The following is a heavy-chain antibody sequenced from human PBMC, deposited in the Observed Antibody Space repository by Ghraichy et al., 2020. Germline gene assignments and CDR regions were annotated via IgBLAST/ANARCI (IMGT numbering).Heavy chain of an antibody. CDR3: AGGASRKIWFGDRNWFDP. CDR1: GGSISSYY. D-gene: IGHD3-10*01. Sequence: SETLSLTCTVSGGSISSYYWSWIRQPPGKGLEWIGYIYYSGSTNYNPSLKSRVTISVDTSKNQFSLKLSSVTAADTAVYYCAGGASRKIWFGDRNWFDPWGQGTLVTVSS. V-gene: IGHV4-59*08. J-gene: IGHJ5*02. CDR2: IYYSGST.